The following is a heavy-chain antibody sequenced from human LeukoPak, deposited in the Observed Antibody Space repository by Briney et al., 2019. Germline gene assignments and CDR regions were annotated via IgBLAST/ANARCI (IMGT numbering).Heavy chain of an antibody. V-gene: IGHV4-34*01. CDR3: ARIGPITMVRGVHQRRDYGMDV. D-gene: IGHD3-10*01. Sequence: PETLSLTCALYGGSFSGYYWSWIRQPPGKWLEWIGEIKHSGWTNYNPSLKSQVTLSVDTSKNQFSLKLSSVTAADTAVYYCARIGPITMVRGVHQRRDYGMDVWGKGTTVTVSS. CDR1: GGSFSGYY. J-gene: IGHJ6*04. CDR2: IKHSGWT.